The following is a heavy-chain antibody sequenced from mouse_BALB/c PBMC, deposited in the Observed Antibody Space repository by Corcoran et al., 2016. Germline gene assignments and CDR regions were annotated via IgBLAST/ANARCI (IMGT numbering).Heavy chain of an antibody. Sequence: QIQLVQSGPELKKPGETVKISCKASGYTFTNYGMNWVKQAPGKGLKWMGWINTYTGEPTYADDFKGRFAFSLETSASTAYLQINNLKNEDMATYFCARSTTVVATDYWGQGTTLTVSS. J-gene: IGHJ2*01. CDR3: ARSTTVVATDY. CDR1: GYTFTNYG. V-gene: IGHV9-1*02. CDR2: INTYTGEP. D-gene: IGHD1-1*01.